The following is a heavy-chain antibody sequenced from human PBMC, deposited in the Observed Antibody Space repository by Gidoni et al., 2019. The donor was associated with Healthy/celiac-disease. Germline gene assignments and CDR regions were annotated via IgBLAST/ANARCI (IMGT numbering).Heavy chain of an antibody. CDR2: ISGSGGST. CDR3: AKDKIQYCSSTSCSHLLDY. D-gene: IGHD2-2*01. V-gene: IGHV3-23*01. Sequence: EVQLLESGGGLVQPGGSLRLSCAASGFTLSRYPINWVRQAPGKGLEWVSAISGSGGSTYYADSVKGRFTISRDNSKNTLYLQMNSLRAEDTAVYYCAKDKIQYCSSTSCSHLLDYWGQGTLVTVSS. J-gene: IGHJ4*02. CDR1: GFTLSRYP.